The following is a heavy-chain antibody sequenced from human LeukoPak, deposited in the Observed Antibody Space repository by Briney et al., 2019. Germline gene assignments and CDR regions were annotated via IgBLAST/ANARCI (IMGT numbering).Heavy chain of an antibody. CDR3: AKDASGYGFDP. J-gene: IGHJ5*02. V-gene: IGHV3-30*18. D-gene: IGHD2-15*01. Sequence: GGSLRLSCAASGFTFSSYGMHWVRQAPGKGLEWVAVISYDGSNKYYADSVKGRFTISRDNSKNTLYLQMNRLRAEDTAVYYCAKDASGYGFDPWGQGTLVTVSS. CDR1: GFTFSSYG. CDR2: ISYDGSNK.